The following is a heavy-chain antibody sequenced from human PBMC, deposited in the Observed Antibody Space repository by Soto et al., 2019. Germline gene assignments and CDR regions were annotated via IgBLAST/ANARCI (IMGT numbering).Heavy chain of an antibody. Sequence: SETLSLTCAVYGGSFSGYYWSWIRQPPGKGLEWIGEINHSGSTNYNPSLKSRVTISVDTSKNQFSLKLSSVTAADTAVYYCARVVGSSSQLTTVTRDDFYYFDYWGQGTLVTVSS. CDR2: INHSGST. V-gene: IGHV4-34*01. CDR3: ARVVGSSSQLTTVTRDDFYYFDY. J-gene: IGHJ4*02. D-gene: IGHD4-17*01. CDR1: GGSFSGYY.